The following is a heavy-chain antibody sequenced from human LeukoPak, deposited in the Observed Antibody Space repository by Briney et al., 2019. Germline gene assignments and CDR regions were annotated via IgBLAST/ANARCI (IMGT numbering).Heavy chain of an antibody. J-gene: IGHJ4*02. D-gene: IGHD5-18*01. CDR3: AKDGYSYGYGEFDY. V-gene: IGHV3-23*01. CDR2: ISGSGGST. Sequence: PGGSLRLSCAASGFTFSSYAMSWVRQAPGKGLEWVSAISGSGGSTYYADSVKGRFTISRGNSKNTLYLQMNSLRAEDTAVYYCAKDGYSYGYGEFDYWGQGTLVTVSS. CDR1: GFTFSSYA.